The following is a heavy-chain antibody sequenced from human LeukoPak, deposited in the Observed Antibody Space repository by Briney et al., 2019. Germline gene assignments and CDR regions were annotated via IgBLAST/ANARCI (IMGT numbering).Heavy chain of an antibody. Sequence: GGSLRLSCAASGFTFSSYAMSWVRQAPGKGLEWVADIGGTGGNTYYADSVKGRFTIPRDTAKNTVYLQMNSLRAEDTAVYYCAKDATPSTILYYFDYWGQGTLVTVSS. V-gene: IGHV3-23*01. J-gene: IGHJ4*02. CDR1: GFTFSSYA. D-gene: IGHD1-26*01. CDR2: IGGTGGNT. CDR3: AKDATPSTILYYFDY.